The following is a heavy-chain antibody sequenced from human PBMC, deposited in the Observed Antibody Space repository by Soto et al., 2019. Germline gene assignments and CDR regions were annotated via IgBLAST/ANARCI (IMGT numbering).Heavy chain of an antibody. J-gene: IGHJ3*02. D-gene: IGHD3-22*01. V-gene: IGHV4-39*01. Sequence: PSETLSLTCTVSGGSISSSSYYWGWIRQPPGKGLEWIGSIYYSGSTYYNPSLKSRVTISVDTSKNQFSLKLSSVTAADTAVYYCARRSTMMSAFDIWGQGTMVTVS. CDR1: GGSISSSSYY. CDR2: IYYSGST. CDR3: ARRSTMMSAFDI.